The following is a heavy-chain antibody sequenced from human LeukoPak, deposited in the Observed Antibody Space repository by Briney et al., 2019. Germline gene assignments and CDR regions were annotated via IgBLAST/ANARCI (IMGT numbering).Heavy chain of an antibody. Sequence: PSETLSLTCTVSGVPISSGGYSWTWIRQPPGKGLEWIGYVSYSGNTYYNPSVKSRVAISSDASKNQFSLTLTSVTAADTAVYYCARDSLQTSSPDAFDIWGQGTMVSVSS. CDR1: GVPISSGGYS. J-gene: IGHJ3*02. CDR3: ARDSLQTSSPDAFDI. V-gene: IGHV4-31*03. CDR2: VSYSGNT. D-gene: IGHD2/OR15-2a*01.